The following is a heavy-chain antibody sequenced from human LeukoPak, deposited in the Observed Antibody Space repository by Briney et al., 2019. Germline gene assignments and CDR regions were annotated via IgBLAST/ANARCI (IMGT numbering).Heavy chain of an antibody. J-gene: IGHJ4*02. V-gene: IGHV3-15*01. CDR1: GFIFSNAW. Sequence: GGSLRLSCAASGFIFSNAWMTWVRQAPGKGPEWVGRIKSKTDGGTTDYAAPVKGRFTISRDDSKNTLYLQMNSLKTEDTAVYYCTATYYYDSSGYYYWGQGTLVTVSP. CDR2: IKSKTDGGTT. D-gene: IGHD3-22*01. CDR3: TATYYYDSSGYYY.